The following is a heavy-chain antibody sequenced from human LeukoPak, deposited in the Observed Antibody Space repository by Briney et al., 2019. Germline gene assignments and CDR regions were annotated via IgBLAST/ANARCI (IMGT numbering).Heavy chain of an antibody. CDR2: LYYSGST. CDR1: VASVSSYY. V-gene: IGHV4-59*02. CDR3: ARTLAAAGPPLRY. J-gene: IGHJ4*02. D-gene: IGHD6-13*01. Sequence: SETLSLTCTVSVASVSSYYWSWIRQPPGKGLEWVAYLYYSGSTNSKPSLKSRLTLAVDTSKNQFSLKLSSVTAADTAVYYCARTLAAAGPPLRYWGQGTLVTVSS.